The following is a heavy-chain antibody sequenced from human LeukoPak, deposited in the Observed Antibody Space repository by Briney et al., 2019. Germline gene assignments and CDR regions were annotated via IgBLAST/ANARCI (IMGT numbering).Heavy chain of an antibody. CDR3: ARGQLRCGYYYARNWFDP. Sequence: SETLSLTCAVYGGSFSGYYWSWIRQPPGKGLEWIGEINHSGSTNYNPSLKSRVTISVDTSKNQFSLKLSSVTAADTAVYYCARGQLRCGYYYARNWFDPWGQGTLVTVSS. CDR1: GGSFSGYY. CDR2: INHSGST. V-gene: IGHV4-34*01. J-gene: IGHJ5*02. D-gene: IGHD3-22*01.